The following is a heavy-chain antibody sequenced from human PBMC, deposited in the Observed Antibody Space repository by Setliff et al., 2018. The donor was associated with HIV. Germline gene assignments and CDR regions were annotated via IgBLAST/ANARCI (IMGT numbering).Heavy chain of an antibody. V-gene: IGHV4-38-2*02. CDR3: VTTDYFYGRNNFEY. Sequence: PLETLSLTCTVSGYSMSGGYDWGWIRQSPEKGLEWIGNIYHVGTTYYNPSLKSRVTLSVDPSKSQFSLKLTSVTAADTALYYCVTTDYFYGRNNFEYWGQGALVTVSS. D-gene: IGHD3-10*01. CDR1: GYSMSGGYD. J-gene: IGHJ4*02. CDR2: IYHVGTT.